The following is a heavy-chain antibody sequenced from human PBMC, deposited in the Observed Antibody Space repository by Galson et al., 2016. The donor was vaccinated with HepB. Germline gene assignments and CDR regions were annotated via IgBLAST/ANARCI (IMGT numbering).Heavy chain of an antibody. D-gene: IGHD2-15*01. CDR3: ARDFSRYCSGGSCPLDY. Sequence: SVKVSCKASDYTFTTYGISWVRQAPGQGLEWMGWSSAYNGNTNYAQKFQGRVTMTTDTSTSTAYMELRGLRSDDTAVYYCARDFSRYCSGGSCPLDYWGQGTLVTVSS. J-gene: IGHJ4*02. CDR1: DYTFTTYG. CDR2: SSAYNGNT. V-gene: IGHV1-18*01.